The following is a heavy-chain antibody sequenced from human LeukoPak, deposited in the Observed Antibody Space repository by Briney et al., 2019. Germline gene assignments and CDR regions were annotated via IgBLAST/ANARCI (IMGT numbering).Heavy chain of an antibody. CDR1: GGSITTHY. Sequence: PSETLSLTCTVSGGSITTHYGSWIRQPAGREVEWIGRVYNTGSTKYNPSLESRVTMSVDTSSNRFSLRLRSVTAADTAVYYCARDLLGDYGTFDIWGQRAMVTVSS. CDR2: VYNTGST. J-gene: IGHJ3*02. CDR3: ARDLLGDYGTFDI. D-gene: IGHD4-17*01. V-gene: IGHV4-4*07.